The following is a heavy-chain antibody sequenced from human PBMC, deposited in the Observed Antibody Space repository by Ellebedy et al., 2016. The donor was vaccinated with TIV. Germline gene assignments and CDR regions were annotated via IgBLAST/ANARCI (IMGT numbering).Heavy chain of an antibody. CDR2: IKQDGSEK. CDR1: GFTFSYYW. J-gene: IGHJ4*02. Sequence: GGSLRLSCAASGFTFSYYWMTWVRQAPGKGLEWVANIKQDGSEKYYVDSVKGRFSISRDNARNSLFLQMNSLSPEDTAVYYCARDQWLGRAYYFDSWGQGTLVTVSS. CDR3: ARDQWLGRAYYFDS. V-gene: IGHV3-7*01. D-gene: IGHD6-19*01.